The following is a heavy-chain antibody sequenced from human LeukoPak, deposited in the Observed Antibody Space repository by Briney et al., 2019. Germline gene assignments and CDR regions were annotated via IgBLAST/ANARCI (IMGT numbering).Heavy chain of an antibody. CDR1: GGSISNSGDY. J-gene: IGHJ4*02. CDR3: ARHRGAYSRPLDS. Sequence: PSETLSLTCTVSGGSISNSGDYWGWIRQPPGKGLEWIASISYSGSTYYNPSLKSRVTISVDTSKSQFSLRLSSVTAADTAVFFCARHRGAYSRPLDSWGQGTLVTVSS. V-gene: IGHV4-39*01. D-gene: IGHD1-26*01. CDR2: ISYSGST.